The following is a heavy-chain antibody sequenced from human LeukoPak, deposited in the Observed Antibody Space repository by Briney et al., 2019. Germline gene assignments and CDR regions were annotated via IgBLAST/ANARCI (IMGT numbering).Heavy chain of an antibody. J-gene: IGHJ3*02. CDR2: IYYSGNT. CDR3: ARATGDRAVIVQNDAFDI. V-gene: IGHV4-39*01. Sequence: ASETLSLTCTVSGVSISSSNSYWGWIRQPPGKGLEWIGSIYYSGNTYYNASLKSQVSISIDTSKNQFSLRLTSVTAADTAVYYCARATGDRAVIVQNDAFDIWGQGTMVIVSS. CDR1: GVSISSSNSY. D-gene: IGHD3-10*01.